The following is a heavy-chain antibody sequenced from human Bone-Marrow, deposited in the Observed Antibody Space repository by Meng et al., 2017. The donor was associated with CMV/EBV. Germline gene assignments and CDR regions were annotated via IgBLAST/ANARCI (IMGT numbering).Heavy chain of an antibody. CDR2: ISYDGSNK. D-gene: IGHD2-15*01. CDR3: ARGYCSGGSCYSLSDY. Sequence: GFTFSSYAMHWVRQAPGKGLEWVAVISYDGSNKYYADSVKGRFTISRDNSKNTLYLQMNSLRAEDTAVYYCARGYCSGGSCYSLSDYWGQGTLVTVSS. V-gene: IGHV3-30-3*01. CDR1: GFTFSSYA. J-gene: IGHJ4*02.